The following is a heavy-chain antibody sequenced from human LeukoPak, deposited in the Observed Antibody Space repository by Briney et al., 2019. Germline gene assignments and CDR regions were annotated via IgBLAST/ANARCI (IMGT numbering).Heavy chain of an antibody. V-gene: IGHV3-66*01. Sequence: GGSLRLSCAASGFTISTNYMSWVRQAPGKGLEWVSVIYSDARTYYADSVKGRFTISRDNSKNTLYLQMNSLRVEDTAVYYCATIGRAVTDCAMDVWGQGTTVTVSS. CDR3: ATIGRAVTDCAMDV. CDR1: GFTISTNY. J-gene: IGHJ6*02. D-gene: IGHD4-11*01. CDR2: IYSDART.